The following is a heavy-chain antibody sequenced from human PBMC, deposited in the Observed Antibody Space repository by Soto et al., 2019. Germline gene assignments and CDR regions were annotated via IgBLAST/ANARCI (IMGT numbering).Heavy chain of an antibody. J-gene: IGHJ3*02. CDR1: GYTFPSYA. Sequence: ASVKVSCKASGYTFPSYAMHWVRQAPGHRLEWMGWINAGNGNTEYSQRFQGRVTITRDTSASTAYMELSSLRSEDTAVYYCARPVLRFSLDAFDIWGQGTMVTVSS. CDR3: ARPVLRFSLDAFDI. D-gene: IGHD3-3*01. CDR2: INAGNGNT. V-gene: IGHV1-3*01.